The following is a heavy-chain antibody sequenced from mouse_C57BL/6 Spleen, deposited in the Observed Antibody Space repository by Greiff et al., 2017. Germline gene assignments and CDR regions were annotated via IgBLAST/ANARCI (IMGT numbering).Heavy chain of an antibody. J-gene: IGHJ2*01. V-gene: IGHV1-59*01. CDR3: ARPFTTVYYFDY. D-gene: IGHD1-1*01. CDR1: GYTFTSYW. CDR2: IDPSDSYT. Sequence: QVQLQQSGAELVRPGTSVKLSCKASGYTFTSYWMHWVKQRPGQGLEWIGVIDPSDSYTNYNQKFKGKATLTVDTSSSTAYMQLSSLTSAYSAVYYCARPFTTVYYFDYWGQGTTLTVSS.